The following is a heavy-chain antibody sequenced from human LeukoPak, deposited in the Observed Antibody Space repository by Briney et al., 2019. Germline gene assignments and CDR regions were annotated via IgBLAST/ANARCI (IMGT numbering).Heavy chain of an antibody. D-gene: IGHD2-8*01. CDR2: TNSGGTTT. J-gene: IGHJ4*02. Sequence: GGSLRLSCATSGFPFSDFSMTWVRQAPGKGLEWISTTNSGGTTTYYAESVKGRFTISRDNSKNALYLQMSSLRVEDTAIYYCAKQSYARSLGEGGPGTLVTVSS. CDR1: GFPFSDFS. V-gene: IGHV3-23*01. CDR3: AKQSYARSLGE.